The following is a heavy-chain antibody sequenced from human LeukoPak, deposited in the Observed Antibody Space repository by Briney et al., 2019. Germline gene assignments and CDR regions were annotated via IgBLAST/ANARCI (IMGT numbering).Heavy chain of an antibody. CDR2: ISGSGGST. V-gene: IGHV3-23*01. Sequence: AGGSLRLSCAASGFTFSSYAMNWVRQAPGKGLEWVSAISGSGGSTYYADSVKGRFTISRDNSKNTLYLQMNSLRAEDTAVYYCAKVSGYSSSWYYFDYWGQGTLVTVSS. CDR3: AKVSGYSSSWYYFDY. CDR1: GFTFSSYA. D-gene: IGHD6-13*01. J-gene: IGHJ4*02.